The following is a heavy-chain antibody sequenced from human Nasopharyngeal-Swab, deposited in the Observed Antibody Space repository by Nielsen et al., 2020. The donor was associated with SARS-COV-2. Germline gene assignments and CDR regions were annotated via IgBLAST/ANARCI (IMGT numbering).Heavy chain of an antibody. J-gene: IGHJ4*02. V-gene: IGHV3-74*01. CDR1: GFSFSTFW. CDR2: INTDGRRT. D-gene: IGHD4-23*01. Sequence: GESLKISCAASGFSFSTFWLHWVRQVPGEGLVWVSRINTDGRRTNYAESVKGRFNISRDNVKNMLYLQMNNRRPENTAVYYCARDLGGFGGYWGQGTLATVSS. CDR3: ARDLGGFGGY.